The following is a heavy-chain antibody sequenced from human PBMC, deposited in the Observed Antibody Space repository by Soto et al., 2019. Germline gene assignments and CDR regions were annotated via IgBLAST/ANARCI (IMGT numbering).Heavy chain of an antibody. Sequence: PSKTLSLTCTVSGGSISSGGYYWSWIRQHPGKGLEWIGYIYYSGSTYYNPSLKSRVTISVDTSKNQFSLKLSSVTAADTAVYYCARGLGYSYGLRGFYSFDYWGQGTLVTVSS. V-gene: IGHV4-31*03. CDR1: GGSISSGGYY. D-gene: IGHD5-18*01. CDR3: ARGLGYSYGLRGFYSFDY. CDR2: IYYSGST. J-gene: IGHJ4*02.